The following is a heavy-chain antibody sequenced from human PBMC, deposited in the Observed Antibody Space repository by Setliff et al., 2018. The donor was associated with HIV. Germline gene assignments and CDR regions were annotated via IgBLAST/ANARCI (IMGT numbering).Heavy chain of an antibody. Sequence: SETLSLTCTVSGGSISSGSYYWSWIRQPAGKGLEWIGHIYTSGSTNYNPSLKGRVTISVDTSKNQFSLKLSSVTAADTAVYYCARDPAGGATSAHAFDIWGQGTMVTVSS. J-gene: IGHJ3*02. CDR1: GGSISSGSYY. V-gene: IGHV4-61*09. CDR3: ARDPAGGATSAHAFDI. CDR2: IYTSGST. D-gene: IGHD1-26*01.